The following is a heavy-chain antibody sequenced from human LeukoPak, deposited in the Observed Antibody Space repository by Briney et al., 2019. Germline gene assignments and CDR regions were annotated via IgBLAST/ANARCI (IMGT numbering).Heavy chain of an antibody. J-gene: IGHJ3*02. CDR2: ISGSGGST. V-gene: IGHV3-23*01. D-gene: IGHD3-3*01. CDR1: GFTLSSYA. CDR3: AKDWHHTSRSSGYDAFDI. Sequence: PGGSLRLSCAASGFTLSSYAMSWVRQAPGKGLEWVSVISGSGGSTYYADSVKGRFTISRDNSKNTLYLQMNSLRAEDTAVYYCAKDWHHTSRSSGYDAFDIWGQGTMVTVSS.